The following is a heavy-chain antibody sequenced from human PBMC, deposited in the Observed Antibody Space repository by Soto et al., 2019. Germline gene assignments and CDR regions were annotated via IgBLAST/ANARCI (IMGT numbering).Heavy chain of an antibody. CDR1: GVSISSGDHY. V-gene: IGHV4-30-4*01. Sequence: NPSETLSLTCTVSGVSISSGDHYCSWIRQPPGKGLEWIGYIYYSGSTYYNPSLKSRVTISVETSKNQFSLKLTSVTAADTAVYYCARVPRYYYGSGSLGDVWGQGTTVTVSS. D-gene: IGHD3-10*01. CDR2: IYYSGST. CDR3: ARVPRYYYGSGSLGDV. J-gene: IGHJ6*02.